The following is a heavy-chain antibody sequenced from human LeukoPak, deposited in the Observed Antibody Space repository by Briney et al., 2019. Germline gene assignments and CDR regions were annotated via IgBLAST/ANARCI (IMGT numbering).Heavy chain of an antibody. V-gene: IGHV4-61*08. CDR2: IYYSGST. D-gene: IGHD6-13*01. CDR3: ARGRASSSWFIPFDY. Sequence: PSETLSLTCTVSGGSISSGDYYWSWIRQPPGKGLEWIGYIYYSGSTNYNPSLKSRVTISVDTSKNQFSLKLSSVTAADTAVYYCARGRASSSWFIPFDYWGQGTLVTVSS. J-gene: IGHJ4*02. CDR1: GGSISSGDYY.